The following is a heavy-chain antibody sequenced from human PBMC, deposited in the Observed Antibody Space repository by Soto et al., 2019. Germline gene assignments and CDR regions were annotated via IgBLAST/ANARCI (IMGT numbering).Heavy chain of an antibody. CDR3: AKLRDFVVLPAGILDY. Sequence: GGSLRLSCAASGFSFSTYAMSWVRQAPGKGLEWVSVISGGGDTTYYTPSVKGRFTISRDDFRNTLYLQMNSLRTEDTAIYYCAKLRDFVVLPAGILDYWGPGTLVTVSS. V-gene: IGHV3-23*01. CDR1: GFSFSTYA. J-gene: IGHJ4*02. D-gene: IGHD2-8*01. CDR2: ISGGGDTT.